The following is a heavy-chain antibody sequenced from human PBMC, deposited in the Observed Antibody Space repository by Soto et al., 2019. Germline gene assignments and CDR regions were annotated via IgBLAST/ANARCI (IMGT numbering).Heavy chain of an antibody. V-gene: IGHV3-21*01. CDR1: GFTFNYFT. CDR3: ARLRSDAFDI. Sequence: GGSLRLSCAASGFTFNYFTMNWVRQAPGKGLEWVASISSGSSHKYSADSVRGRFTFSRDNANNSLYLQMNSLRVEDTAVYYCARLRSDAFDIWGQGTLVTVSS. CDR2: ISSGSSHK. J-gene: IGHJ3*02.